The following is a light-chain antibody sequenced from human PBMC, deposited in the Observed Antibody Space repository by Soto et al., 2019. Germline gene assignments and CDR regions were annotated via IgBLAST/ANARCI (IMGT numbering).Light chain of an antibody. V-gene: IGKV3-15*01. CDR3: QQYRSWPRT. Sequence: EIVMTQSPVTLSVSPVERVTLSCRASQSVSSNLAWYQQKPGQAPSLLIYGAFTRATDMPGTFSGRGSGTEFTLTISSLRPEDFGVYYCQQYRSWPRTFGQGTKVDIK. J-gene: IGKJ1*01. CDR2: GAF. CDR1: QSVSSN.